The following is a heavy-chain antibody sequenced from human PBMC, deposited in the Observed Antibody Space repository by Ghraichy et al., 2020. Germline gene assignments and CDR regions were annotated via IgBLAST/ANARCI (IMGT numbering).Heavy chain of an antibody. D-gene: IGHD6-6*01. Sequence: GGSLRLSCAASGFTFSDYYMSWIRQAPGKGLEWVSYISRRGSTIYYADSVEGRFTISRDNARNSLYLQMNSLRAEDTAVYYCGRSSGYGSSSADYWGQGTLVTVSP. V-gene: IGHV3-11*01. CDR2: ISRRGSTI. CDR3: GRSSGYGSSSADY. J-gene: IGHJ4*02. CDR1: GFTFSDYY.